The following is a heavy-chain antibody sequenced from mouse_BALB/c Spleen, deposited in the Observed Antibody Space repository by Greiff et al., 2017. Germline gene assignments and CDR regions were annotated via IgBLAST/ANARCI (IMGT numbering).Heavy chain of an antibody. V-gene: IGHV14-1*02. CDR1: GFNIKDYY. CDR3: ARAGTMITVFDY. Sequence: VQLKESGAELVRPGALVKLSCKASGFNIKDYYMHWVKQRPEQGLEWIGWIDPENGNTIYDPKFQGKASITADTSSNTAYLQLSSLTSEDTAVYYCARAGTMITVFDYWGQGTTLTVSS. CDR2: IDPENGNT. D-gene: IGHD2-4*01. J-gene: IGHJ2*01.